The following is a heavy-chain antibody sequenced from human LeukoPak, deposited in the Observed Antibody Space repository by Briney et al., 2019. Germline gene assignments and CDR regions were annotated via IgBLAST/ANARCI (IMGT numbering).Heavy chain of an antibody. CDR1: GFTVSSNF. CDR2: LYSGSAT. Sequence: GGSLRLSCAASGFTVSSNFMSWVRLAPGKGLEWVAILYSGSATYYPDFVKGRFTIARHNSKNTLYLEMNSLSPEDTAVYYCARGRGRSEKRHGDMLYYSYAMDVCGQGTTVTVSS. J-gene: IGHJ6*02. CDR3: ARGRGRSEKRHGDMLYYSYAMDV. V-gene: IGHV3-53*04. D-gene: IGHD2-21*02.